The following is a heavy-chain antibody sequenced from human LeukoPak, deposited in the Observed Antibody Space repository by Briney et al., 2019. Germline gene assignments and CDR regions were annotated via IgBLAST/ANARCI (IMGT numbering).Heavy chain of an antibody. Sequence: SETLSLTCAVSGYSISSGHYWGWIRQPPGKGLEWIGSIYHSGSTYYNPSLKSRVTISVDTSKNQFSLKLSSVTAADTAVYYCARRSGNVFDYWGQGTLVTVSS. D-gene: IGHD1-1*01. J-gene: IGHJ4*02. CDR2: IYHSGST. V-gene: IGHV4-38-2*01. CDR1: GYSISSGHY. CDR3: ARRSGNVFDY.